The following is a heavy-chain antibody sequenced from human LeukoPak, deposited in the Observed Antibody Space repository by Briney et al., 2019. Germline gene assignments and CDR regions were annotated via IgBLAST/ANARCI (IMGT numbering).Heavy chain of an antibody. Sequence: PSETLSLTCGVSVPSFTSYYWSWIRQTPGKGLEWIGEVNHSGYTNMNPSLKSRVTISVDTSKNQFSLMMTSVTAADTAVYFCARMTTGHDYWGQGILVTVSS. CDR2: VNHSGYT. CDR3: ARMTTGHDY. CDR1: VPSFTSYY. D-gene: IGHD4-17*01. J-gene: IGHJ4*02. V-gene: IGHV4-34*01.